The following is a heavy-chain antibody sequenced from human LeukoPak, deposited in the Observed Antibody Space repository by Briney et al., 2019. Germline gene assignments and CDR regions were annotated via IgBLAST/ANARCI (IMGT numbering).Heavy chain of an antibody. V-gene: IGHV4-59*01. D-gene: IGHD2/OR15-2a*01. Sequence: PSESLSLACSVSGAPHNSFGWSWSRQPPGKGLEWIGYIYYGGTTKYNPSLESRVAISIDMSKNQFSLRLTSVVASDTAVYYCARARSPCTTVLDDWGRGTLVTVSS. J-gene: IGHJ4*01. CDR2: IYYGGTT. CDR3: ARARSPCTTVLDD. CDR1: GAPHNSFG.